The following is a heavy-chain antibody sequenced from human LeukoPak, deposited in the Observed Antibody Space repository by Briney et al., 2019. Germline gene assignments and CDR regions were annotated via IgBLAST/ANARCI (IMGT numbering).Heavy chain of an antibody. D-gene: IGHD3-10*01. V-gene: IGHV4-59*12. CDR1: GGSISSYY. CDR2: IYYSGST. Sequence: SETLSLTCTVSGGSISSYYWSWIRQPPGKGLEWIGYIYYSGSTNYNPSLKSRVTISVDTSKNQFSLKLSSVTAADTAVYYCARDGSGSYGFDPWGQGTLVTVSS. CDR3: ARDGSGSYGFDP. J-gene: IGHJ5*02.